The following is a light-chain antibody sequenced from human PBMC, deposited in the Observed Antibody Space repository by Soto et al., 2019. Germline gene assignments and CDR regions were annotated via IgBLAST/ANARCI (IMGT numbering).Light chain of an antibody. Sequence: VLTQSPGTLSLSPGERATISCRASQSISSSYLAWYQHKPGQAPRLLIYGASSWATGIPHRFSGGGSGTDFTLTISRLEPEDCGMYYCQQYGGSPPFTFGQGTRLEIK. CDR3: QQYGGSPPFT. V-gene: IGKV3-20*01. J-gene: IGKJ2*01. CDR1: QSISSSY. CDR2: GAS.